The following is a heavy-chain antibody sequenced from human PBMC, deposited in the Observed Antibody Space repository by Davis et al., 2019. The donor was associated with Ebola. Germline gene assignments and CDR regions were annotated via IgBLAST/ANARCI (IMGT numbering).Heavy chain of an antibody. V-gene: IGHV4-34*01. J-gene: IGHJ5*02. D-gene: IGHD1-1*01. Sequence: MPSETLSLTCAVYGGSFSAYFWSWIRQSPGKGLEWIGKVSHGGVSDYNPSLRSRVTISVDTSKNQFSLKMNPVTAADTAVYYCARTTKTSISDSGLGYTYFDHWSQGTLVTVSS. CDR1: GGSFSAYF. CDR3: ARTTKTSISDSGLGYTYFDH. CDR2: VSHGGVS.